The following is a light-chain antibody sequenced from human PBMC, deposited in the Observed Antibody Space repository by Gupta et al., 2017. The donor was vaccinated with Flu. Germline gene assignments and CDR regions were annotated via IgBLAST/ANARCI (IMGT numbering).Light chain of an antibody. V-gene: IGLV2-14*01. CDR1: SSDVGGYNY. CDR3: SSYKSTNTLV. CDR2: EVS. Sequence: QSPLTKPDSVSGSPGHSSPISSPGTSSDVGGYNYVSWFQYHPGKAPKLMIYEVSNRPSGVSNRFSGSKSGNTASLTISGLQAEDEADYYCSSYKSTNTLVFGGGTKLTVL. J-gene: IGLJ2*01.